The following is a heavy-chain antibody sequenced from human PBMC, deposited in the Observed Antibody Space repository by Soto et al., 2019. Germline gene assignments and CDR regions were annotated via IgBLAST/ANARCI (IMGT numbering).Heavy chain of an antibody. D-gene: IGHD3-16*01. V-gene: IGHV1-69*01. CDR3: GRGGGPYVWFNEF. J-gene: IGHJ4*02. CDR1: GGLFSSFA. CDR2: IITVFGTT. Sequence: QEQLVQSGPEVKKPGSSVKVSCKDSGGLFSSFAISWVRQAPGQGLEWLGGIITVFGTTTYAEKFQGRVTITADESTNTASMELSSLRSGDTAMYYCGRGGGPYVWFNEFWGQGTLVTVSS.